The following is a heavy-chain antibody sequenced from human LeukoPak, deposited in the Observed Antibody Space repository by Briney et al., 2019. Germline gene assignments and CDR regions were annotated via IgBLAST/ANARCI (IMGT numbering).Heavy chain of an antibody. CDR1: GYTFTCYY. Sequence: ASVKVSCKASGYTFTCYYMHWVRQAPGQGLEWMGWINPNSGGTNYAQKFQGRVTMTRDTSISTAYMELSRLRSDDTAVYYCARAREIVAPTDYWGQGTLVTVSS. D-gene: IGHD3-22*01. V-gene: IGHV1-2*02. CDR2: INPNSGGT. CDR3: ARAREIVAPTDY. J-gene: IGHJ4*02.